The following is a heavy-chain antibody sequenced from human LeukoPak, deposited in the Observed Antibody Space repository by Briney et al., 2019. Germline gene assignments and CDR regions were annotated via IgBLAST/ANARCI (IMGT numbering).Heavy chain of an antibody. Sequence: GGSLRLSCAASGFTFSTYTMNWVRQAPGKGLQWVSYITTSGSTIYYADSVKGRFTISRDNARNSMYLQMNSLRDDDTAVYYCAKITMVRGVKVDAFDIWGQGTMVTVSS. D-gene: IGHD3-10*01. J-gene: IGHJ3*02. CDR1: GFTFSTYT. CDR2: ITTSGSTI. V-gene: IGHV3-48*02. CDR3: AKITMVRGVKVDAFDI.